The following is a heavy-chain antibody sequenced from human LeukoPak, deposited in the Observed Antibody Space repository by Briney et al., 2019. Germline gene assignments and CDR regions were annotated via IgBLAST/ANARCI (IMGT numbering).Heavy chain of an antibody. V-gene: IGHV1-69*04. CDR1: GGTFSSYA. Sequence: SVKVSCKASGGTFSSYAISWVRQAPGQGLEWMGRIIPIFGIANYAQKFQGRVTITADKSTSTAYMELSSLRSEDTAVYYCVSGSGYPDVYYGMDVWGQGTTVTVSS. CDR2: IIPIFGIA. D-gene: IGHD3-3*01. CDR3: VSGSGYPDVYYGMDV. J-gene: IGHJ6*02.